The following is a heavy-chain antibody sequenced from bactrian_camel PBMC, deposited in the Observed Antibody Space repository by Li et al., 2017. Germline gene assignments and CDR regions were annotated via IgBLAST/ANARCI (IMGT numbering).Heavy chain of an antibody. V-gene: IGHV3S63*01. Sequence: HVQLVESGGGSVQAGGSLTLSCSASTPVACMGWFRQVPGKDHQEVALMTYARSVEGRFTISRVNAKNLYLQMNGLEPEDTAMYFCAVQVADPPDCGAVVYEPANLDEYRYWGQGTQVTVS. CDR2: MT. CDR3: AVQVADPPDCGAVVYEPANLDEYRY. J-gene: IGHJ4*01. D-gene: IGHD2*01. CDR1: TPVAC.